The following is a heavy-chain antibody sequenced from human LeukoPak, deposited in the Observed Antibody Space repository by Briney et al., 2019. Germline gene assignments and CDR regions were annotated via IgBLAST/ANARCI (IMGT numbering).Heavy chain of an antibody. Sequence: PGGSLRLSCAASGFTFSSYGMHWVRQAPGKGLEWVAFIRYDGGNKYYADSVKGRFTISRDNSKNTLYLQMNSLRAEDTAVYYCAKASPGYSGYDGGDYWGQGTLVTVSS. CDR3: AKASPGYSGYDGGDY. CDR1: GFTFSSYG. CDR2: IRYDGGNK. V-gene: IGHV3-30*02. J-gene: IGHJ4*02. D-gene: IGHD5-12*01.